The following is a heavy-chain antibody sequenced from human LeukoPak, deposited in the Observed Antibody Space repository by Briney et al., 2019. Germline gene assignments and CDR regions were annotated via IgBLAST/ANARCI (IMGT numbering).Heavy chain of an antibody. V-gene: IGHV4-59*01. CDR1: GGSISSYY. J-gene: IGHJ4*02. D-gene: IGHD3-10*01. CDR3: ASNSADVLLWFGEFYFDY. CDR2: IYYSGSA. Sequence: SETLSLTCTVSGGSISSYYWSWIRQPPGKGLEWIGYIYYSGSANYNPSLKSRVTISVDTSKNQFSLKLSSVTAADTAVYYCASNSADVLLWFGEFYFDYWGQGTLVTVSS.